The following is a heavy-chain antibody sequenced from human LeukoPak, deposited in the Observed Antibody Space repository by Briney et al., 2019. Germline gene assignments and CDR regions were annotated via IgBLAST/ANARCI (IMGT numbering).Heavy chain of an antibody. CDR1: GGSFSGYY. Sequence: SETLSLTCAVYGGSFSGYYWSWIRQPPGKGLEWIGEINHSGSTNYNPSLKSRVTISVDTSKNQFSLKLSSVTAADTAVYYCARDGGIAARPNHFDYWGQGTLVTVSS. D-gene: IGHD6-6*01. CDR3: ARDGGIAARPNHFDY. J-gene: IGHJ4*02. V-gene: IGHV4-34*01. CDR2: INHSGST.